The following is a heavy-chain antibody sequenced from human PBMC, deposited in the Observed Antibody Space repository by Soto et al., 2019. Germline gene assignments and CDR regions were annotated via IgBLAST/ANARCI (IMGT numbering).Heavy chain of an antibody. CDR3: ARAGLGDGSDY. V-gene: IGHV4-61*01. D-gene: IGHD1-26*01. J-gene: IGHJ4*02. CDR2: IYYSGGT. Sequence: QVQLRESGPGLVKPSETLSLTCTVSGGSVSSGSYYWSWIRQPPGKGLEWIGYIYYSGGTNYNPSLKSRVTISVDTSKNQFSLKLSSVTAADTAVYYCARAGLGDGSDYWGQGTLVTVSS. CDR1: GGSVSSGSYY.